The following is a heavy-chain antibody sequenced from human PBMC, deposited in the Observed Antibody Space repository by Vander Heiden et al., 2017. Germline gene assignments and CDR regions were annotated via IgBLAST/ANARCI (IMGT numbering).Heavy chain of an antibody. J-gene: IGHJ6*02. CDR2: ISYDGSTE. CDR3: ARDDYRRLDV. V-gene: IGHV3-33*01. D-gene: IGHD3-10*01. Sequence: QVRLVESGGGVVQPVRSLRLSCAASGFTFSTYDIHWVRQAPGKGLEWVATISYDGSTENFADSVKGRFTISRDNSEKLVSLQMRSLRAEDTAVYYCARDDYRRLDVWGQGTTVTVSS. CDR1: GFTFSTYD.